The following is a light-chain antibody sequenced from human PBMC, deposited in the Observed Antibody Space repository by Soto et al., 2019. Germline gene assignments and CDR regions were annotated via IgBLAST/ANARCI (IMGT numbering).Light chain of an antibody. CDR1: SSDVGGYDY. Sequence: QSVLTQPPSASGSPGQSVTISCTGTSSDVGGYDYVSWYQQHPGKAPKLMVYEVTKRLSGVPDRFSGSKSGNTASLTVSGLQAEDEADYYCSSYAGSNNFVFGTGTKVTV. V-gene: IGLV2-8*01. CDR2: EVT. J-gene: IGLJ1*01. CDR3: SSYAGSNNFV.